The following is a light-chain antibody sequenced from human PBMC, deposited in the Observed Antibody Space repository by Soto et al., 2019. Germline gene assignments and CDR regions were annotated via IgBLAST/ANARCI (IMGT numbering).Light chain of an antibody. CDR2: GAS. J-gene: IGKJ5*01. CDR1: QNLSRYF. CDR3: QQHDILPIT. V-gene: IGKV3-20*01. Sequence: DIVITHSPGTRSLSPGERASLSFSASQNLSRYFLAWYQHKPGQAPRLLISGASRRATGIPDRFSGAGSGTDFTLTISRLEPEDFALYYCQQHDILPITFGQGTQLEIK.